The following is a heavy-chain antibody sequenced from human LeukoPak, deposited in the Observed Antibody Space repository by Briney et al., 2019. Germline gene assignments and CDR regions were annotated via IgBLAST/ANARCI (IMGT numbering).Heavy chain of an antibody. D-gene: IGHD6-13*01. V-gene: IGHV3-23*01. CDR1: GFIFSIDT. J-gene: IGHJ4*02. CDR3: ARDYGSSLQPLDY. Sequence: GGSLSLSCAASGFIFSIDTMSWVRRAPGKGLEWVSGISPSSDWTDYTDSVKGRFTISRDDSKNTLYLQMNSLRAEDTAIYYCARDYGSSLQPLDYWGQGTLVTVSS. CDR2: ISPSSDWT.